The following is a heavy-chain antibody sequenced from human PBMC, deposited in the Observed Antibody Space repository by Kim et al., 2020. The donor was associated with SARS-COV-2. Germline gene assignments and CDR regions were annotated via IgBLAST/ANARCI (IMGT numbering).Heavy chain of an antibody. CDR1: GFTFSSYA. CDR2: ISYDGSNK. V-gene: IGHV3-30*04. J-gene: IGHJ6*02. CDR3: ARDRLLEQVKYYYYYYGMDV. D-gene: IGHD3-3*01. Sequence: GGSLRLSCAASGFTFSSYAMHWVRQAPGKGLEWVAVISYDGSNKYYADSVKGRFTISRDNSKNTLYLQMNSLRAEDTAVYYCARDRLLEQVKYYYYYYGMDVWGQGTTVTVSS.